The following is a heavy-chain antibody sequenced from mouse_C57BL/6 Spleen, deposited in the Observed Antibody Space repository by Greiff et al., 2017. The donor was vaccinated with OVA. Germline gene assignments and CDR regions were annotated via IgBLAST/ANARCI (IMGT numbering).Heavy chain of an antibody. Sequence: QVQLQQSGAELVKPGASVKISCKASGYAFSSYWMNWVKQRPGKGLEWIGQIYPGDGDTNYNGKFKGKATLTADKSSSTAYMQLSSLTSEDSAVYFCARGGLVHYYAMDYWGQGTSVTVSS. CDR2: IYPGDGDT. CDR3: ARGGLVHYYAMDY. V-gene: IGHV1-80*01. D-gene: IGHD2-4*01. CDR1: GYAFSSYW. J-gene: IGHJ4*01.